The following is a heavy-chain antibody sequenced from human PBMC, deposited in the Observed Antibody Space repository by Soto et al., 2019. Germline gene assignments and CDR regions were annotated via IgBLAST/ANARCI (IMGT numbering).Heavy chain of an antibody. CDR1: GFTFSSYA. D-gene: IGHD3-3*01. CDR2: IGGSGGTT. CDR3: AKSLSYFWSGSDY. Sequence: EVQLLESGGGLVQPGGSLRLSCAASGFTFSSYAMTWVRQAPGKGLEWVSTIGGSGGTTDYADSVKGRFTISRDNSKTTLYLQMNTLRAEDTAVYYCAKSLSYFWSGSDYWGQGSLVTVSS. J-gene: IGHJ4*02. V-gene: IGHV3-23*01.